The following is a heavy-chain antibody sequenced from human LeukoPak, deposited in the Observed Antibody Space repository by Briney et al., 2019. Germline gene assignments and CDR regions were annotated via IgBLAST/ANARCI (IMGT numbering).Heavy chain of an antibody. CDR1: GGSISSSSYY. CDR2: IYYSGNT. Sequence: SETLSLTCTVSGGSISSSSYYWGWIRQPPGKGLEWIGSIYYSGNTYYNPSLKSRVTISVDTSKNQFSLKLSSVTAADTAVYYCASHENGYNNAFEGTFDYWGEGTLVTVSS. D-gene: IGHD1-14*01. CDR3: ASHENGYNNAFEGTFDY. V-gene: IGHV4-39*01. J-gene: IGHJ4*02.